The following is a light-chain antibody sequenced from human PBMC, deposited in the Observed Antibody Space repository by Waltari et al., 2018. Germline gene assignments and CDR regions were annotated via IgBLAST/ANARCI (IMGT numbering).Light chain of an antibody. CDR3: QQTNSAPYT. V-gene: IGKV1-39*01. CDR2: TAS. Sequence: DIQLTQFQSSLPASVGESVTITCRTSQTINVYLNWYQQTSGRAPKLLIHTASVLHNGVPSRFRGSGSTTDFTLTITSVQPDDFATYYCQQTNSAPYTFGQGTTLDIK. J-gene: IGKJ2*01. CDR1: QTINVY.